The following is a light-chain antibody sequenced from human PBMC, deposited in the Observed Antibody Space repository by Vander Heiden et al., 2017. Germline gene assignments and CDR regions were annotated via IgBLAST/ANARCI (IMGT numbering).Light chain of an antibody. CDR1: SSDVGGYNY. V-gene: IGLV2-14*03. J-gene: IGLJ1*01. CDR3: SSYTSSSTLYV. CDR2: DVS. Sequence: QSALTQPASVSGSPGQSTTIPCTGTSSDVGGYNYVSWYQQYPGKAPKLMIYDVSNRPSGVSNRFSGSKSGNTASLTISGLQAEDEADYYCSSYTSSSTLYVFGTGTKVTVL.